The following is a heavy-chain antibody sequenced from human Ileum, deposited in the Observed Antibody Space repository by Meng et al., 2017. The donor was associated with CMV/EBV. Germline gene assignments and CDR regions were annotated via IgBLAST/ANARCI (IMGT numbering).Heavy chain of an antibody. D-gene: IGHD1-26*01. CDR1: GFTFSSYA. V-gene: IGHV3-64*02. CDR3: ARSYSGSRFDP. J-gene: IGHJ5*02. Sequence: LSLTCAASGFTFSSYAMHWVRQAPGKGLEYVSAISSKGGSTYYADSVKGRFSISRDDSKNSLYLQMNSLKTEDTAVYYCARSYSGSRFDPWGQGTLVTVSS. CDR2: ISSKGGST.